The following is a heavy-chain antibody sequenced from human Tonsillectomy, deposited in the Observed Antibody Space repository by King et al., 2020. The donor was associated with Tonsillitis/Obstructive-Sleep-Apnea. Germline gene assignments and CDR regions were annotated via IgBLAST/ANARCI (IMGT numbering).Heavy chain of an antibody. D-gene: IGHD3-10*01. V-gene: IGHV1-2*04. CDR2: INTNSGGT. CDR1: GYTFTGYY. J-gene: IGHJ4*02. Sequence: GQLVQSGAEVKKPGASVKVSCKASGYTFTGYYIHWVRQAPGQGVGWMGWINTNSGGTNYAQKFQGWVTMTRDTSISTAYMALSRLRSDDTAVYYCARGEYYFDYWGQGTLVTVSS. CDR3: ARGEYYFDY.